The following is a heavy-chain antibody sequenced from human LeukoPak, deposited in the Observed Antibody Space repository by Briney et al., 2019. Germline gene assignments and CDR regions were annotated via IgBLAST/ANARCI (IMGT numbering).Heavy chain of an antibody. Sequence: SSETLSLTCAVYGGSFSGYYWSWIRQPPGKGLEWIGYIYYSGSTNYNPSLKSRVTISVDTSKNQFSLKLSSVTAADTAVYYCARGELGDYYGSGSYYYYYYYMDVWGKGTTVTISS. V-gene: IGHV4-59*01. D-gene: IGHD3-10*01. CDR1: GGSFSGYY. CDR3: ARGELGDYYGSGSYYYYYYYMDV. CDR2: IYYSGST. J-gene: IGHJ6*03.